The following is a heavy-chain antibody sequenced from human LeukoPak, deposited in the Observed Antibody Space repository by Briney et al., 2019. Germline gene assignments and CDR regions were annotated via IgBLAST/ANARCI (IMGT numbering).Heavy chain of an antibody. V-gene: IGHV3-11*01. D-gene: IGHD1-1*01. CDR1: GFTFSDYY. CDR2: ISPSGTTM. CDR3: ARYKGLGD. Sequence: GGSLRLSCAASGFTFSDYYMSWIRQAPGKGLEWVSYISPSGTTMFYADSVKGRFTISRDNAKSSLSLQMNSLRAEDSAVYYCARYKGLGDWGQGTLVTVFS. J-gene: IGHJ4*02.